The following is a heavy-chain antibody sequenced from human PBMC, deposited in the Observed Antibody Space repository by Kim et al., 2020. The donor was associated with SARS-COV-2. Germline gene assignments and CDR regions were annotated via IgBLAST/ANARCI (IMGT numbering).Heavy chain of an antibody. V-gene: IGHV4-31*02. CDR3: ASTNLWFGDLSRGYFDL. Sequence: SETLSLTCTVSGGSISSGGYYWSWIRQHPGKGLEWIGYIYYSGSTYYNPSLKSRVTISVDTSKNQFSLKLSSVTAADTAVYYCASTNLWFGDLSRGYFDLWGRGTLVTVSS. J-gene: IGHJ2*01. CDR1: GGSISSGGYY. CDR2: IYYSGST. D-gene: IGHD3-10*01.